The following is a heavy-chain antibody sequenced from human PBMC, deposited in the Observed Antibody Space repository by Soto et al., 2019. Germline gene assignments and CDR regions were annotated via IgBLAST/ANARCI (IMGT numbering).Heavy chain of an antibody. J-gene: IGHJ5*02. CDR2: INAGNGNT. Sequence: ASVKVSCKASGYTFTSYAMHWVRQAPGQRLEWMGWINAGNGNTKYSQKFQGRVTITRDTSASTAYMELSSLRSEDTAVYYCARDSPPPDVLLWFGELGFDPWGQGTLVTVSS. V-gene: IGHV1-3*01. D-gene: IGHD3-10*01. CDR3: ARDSPPPDVLLWFGELGFDP. CDR1: GYTFTSYA.